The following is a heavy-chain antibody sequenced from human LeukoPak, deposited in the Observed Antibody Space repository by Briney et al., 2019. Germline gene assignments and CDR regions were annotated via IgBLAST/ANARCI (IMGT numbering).Heavy chain of an antibody. CDR2: IWYDVSNK. V-gene: IGHV3-33*01. Sequence: GRSLRLFCAASGFTFSSYGMQWVRQALGKGLEWVAVIWYDVSNKYYADSVKGRFTISRDNSKNTLYLQMNSLRAEDTAVYYCARETGYDFWSGYPDYWGQGTLVTVSS. D-gene: IGHD3-3*01. CDR3: ARETGYDFWSGYPDY. CDR1: GFTFSSYG. J-gene: IGHJ4*02.